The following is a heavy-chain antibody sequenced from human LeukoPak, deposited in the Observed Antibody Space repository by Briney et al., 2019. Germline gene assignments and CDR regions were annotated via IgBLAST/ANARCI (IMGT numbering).Heavy chain of an antibody. D-gene: IGHD3-10*01. CDR1: GVSVTIGGSY. Sequence: SETLSLTCIVSGVSVTIGGSYWTWIRQHPGKGLEWIGYIYNNGNTYYNPSLKSRLTLSFDKSKNQFSMQLTSVTAADTAVYYCARDRGQNYFDYWGQGTLVTVSS. V-gene: IGHV4-31*03. CDR2: IYNNGNT. J-gene: IGHJ4*02. CDR3: ARDRGQNYFDY.